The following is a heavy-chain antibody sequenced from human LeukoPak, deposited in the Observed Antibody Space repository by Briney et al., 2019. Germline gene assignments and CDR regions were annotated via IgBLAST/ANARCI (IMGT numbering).Heavy chain of an antibody. J-gene: IGHJ4*02. CDR1: GFTFSSYA. V-gene: IGHV3-64D*06. CDR3: VKDPTYYYGSGSSYFDY. D-gene: IGHD3-10*01. Sequence: GGSLRLSCSASGFTFSSYAMHWVRQAPGKGLEYVSAISSNGGSTYYADSVKGRFTISRDNSKNSLYLQMSSLRAEDTAVYYCVKDPTYYYGSGSSYFDYWGQGTLVTVSS. CDR2: ISSNGGST.